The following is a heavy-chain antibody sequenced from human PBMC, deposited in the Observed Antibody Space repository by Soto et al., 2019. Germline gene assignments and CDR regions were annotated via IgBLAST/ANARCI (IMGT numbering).Heavy chain of an antibody. J-gene: IGHJ5*02. Sequence: PSQTLSLTCTVSGGSISSGGYYWSWIRQHPGKALEWIGYIYYSGSTYYNPSLKSRVTISVDTSKNQLSLKLSSVTAAVTAVYYCARERDLWSGSQAWFDPWGQGTLVTVSS. D-gene: IGHD3-3*01. CDR2: IYYSGST. CDR3: ARERDLWSGSQAWFDP. CDR1: GGSISSGGYY. V-gene: IGHV4-31*03.